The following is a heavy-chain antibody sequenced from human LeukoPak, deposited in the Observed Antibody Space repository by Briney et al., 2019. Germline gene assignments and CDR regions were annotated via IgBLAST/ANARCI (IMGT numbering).Heavy chain of an antibody. D-gene: IGHD6-19*01. J-gene: IGHJ4*02. CDR3: VRGTMGWDFEIFDL. CDR2: IDSAGSST. V-gene: IGHV3-74*01. Sequence: GGSLRLSCAASGFAFNNYWIHWVRQAPGKGLVWVSHIDSAGSSTNYADAVKGRFTISRDNAKNILHLQMNSLRAEDTAMYYCVRGTMGWDFEIFDLWGQGILVTVSS. CDR1: GFAFNNYW.